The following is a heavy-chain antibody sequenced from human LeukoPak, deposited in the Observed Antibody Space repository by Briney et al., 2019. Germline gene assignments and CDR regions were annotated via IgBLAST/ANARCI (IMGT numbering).Heavy chain of an antibody. CDR2: INPNSGGT. Sequence: GASVKVSCKASGYTFTGYYMHWVRQAPGQGLEWMGRINPNSGGTNYAQKFQGRVTMTRDTSIRTAYMELSRLRSDATAVYYCARVEGIRQWLVQGAYYFDYWGQGTLVTVSS. J-gene: IGHJ4*02. D-gene: IGHD6-19*01. V-gene: IGHV1-2*06. CDR1: GYTFTGYY. CDR3: ARVEGIRQWLVQGAYYFDY.